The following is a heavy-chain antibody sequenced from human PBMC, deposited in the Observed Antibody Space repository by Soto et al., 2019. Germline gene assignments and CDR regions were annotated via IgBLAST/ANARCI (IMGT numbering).Heavy chain of an antibody. D-gene: IGHD3-22*01. V-gene: IGHV1-46*01. CDR1: GYTFTSYY. CDR2: INPSGGST. Sequence: GASVKVSCKASGYTFTSYYMHWVRQAPGQGLEWMGIINPSGGSTSYAQKFQGRVTMTRDTSTSTVYMELSSLRSEDTAVYYCARDQYYYDSSGYYYGLDYWGQGTLVTVSS. J-gene: IGHJ4*02. CDR3: ARDQYYYDSSGYYYGLDY.